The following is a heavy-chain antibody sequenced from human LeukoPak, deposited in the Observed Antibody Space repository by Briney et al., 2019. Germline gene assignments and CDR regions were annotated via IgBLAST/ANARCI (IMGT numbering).Heavy chain of an antibody. D-gene: IGHD2-2*02. V-gene: IGHV1-2*06. CDR1: GYTFTGYY. J-gene: IGHJ5*02. CDR3: ARESSGVVVPAAIYWFDP. Sequence: ASVKVSCKASGYTFTGYYMHWVRQAPGQGLEWMGRINPNSGGTNYAQKFQGRVTMTRDTSISTAYMKLSRLRSDDTAVYYCARESSGVVVPAAIYWFDPWGQGTLVTVPS. CDR2: INPNSGGT.